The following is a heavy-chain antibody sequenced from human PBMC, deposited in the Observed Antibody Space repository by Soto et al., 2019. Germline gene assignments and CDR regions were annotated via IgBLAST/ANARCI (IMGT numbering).Heavy chain of an antibody. CDR1: GGSFSGYY. V-gene: IGHV4-34*01. Sequence: SETLSLTCAVYGGSFSGYYWSWIRQPPGKGLEWIGEINHSGSTNYNPSLKSRVTISVDTSKNQFSLKLSSVTAADTAVYYCARNHWGGERHTGWGYYYYGLDVWGQGTTATVSS. CDR2: INHSGST. D-gene: IGHD3-16*01. CDR3: ARNHWGGERHTGWGYYYYGLDV. J-gene: IGHJ6*02.